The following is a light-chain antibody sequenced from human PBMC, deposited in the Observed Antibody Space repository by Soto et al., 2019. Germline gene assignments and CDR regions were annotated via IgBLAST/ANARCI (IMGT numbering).Light chain of an antibody. Sequence: IVVTQSPATLSVSPGERSTLSCSSSQSVSSNLAWYQQKPGQAPRLLIYGASTRATGIPARFSGSGSGTEFTLTISSLQSEDFAVHYCQQYNNWPPWPFGQRTKVAI. CDR1: QSVSSN. CDR2: GAS. V-gene: IGKV3-15*01. J-gene: IGKJ1*01. CDR3: QQYNNWPPWP.